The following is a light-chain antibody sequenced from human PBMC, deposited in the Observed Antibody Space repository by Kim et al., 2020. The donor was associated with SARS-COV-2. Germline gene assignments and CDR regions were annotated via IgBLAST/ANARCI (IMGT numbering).Light chain of an antibody. CDR3: QHYRRFPYT. CDR2: LAS. CDR1: ENIGTW. V-gene: IGKV1-5*03. Sequence: DIQMTQSPSTLSASVGDRVTITCRASENIGTWLAWYQQKPGRAPSLLIYLASTLESGVPSRFSGTGSGTEFSLSITSLQPDDFATYYCQHYRRFPYTCGQETKVEI. J-gene: IGKJ2*01.